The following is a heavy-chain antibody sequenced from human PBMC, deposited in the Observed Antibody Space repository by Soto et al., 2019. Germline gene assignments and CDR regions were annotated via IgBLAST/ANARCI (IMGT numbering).Heavy chain of an antibody. CDR3: VTGTLPKY. J-gene: IGHJ4*02. Sequence: EVQLVESGGGLIQPGGSLRLSCAASGFSFTNYSMNWVRQAPGKGLEWIAYITSSGNTIYADSVKGRFTISRDNAKNLLYLQLNRLRVEDTAVFYCVTGTLPKYWGQGALVTVSS. V-gene: IGHV3-48*01. CDR1: GFSFTNYS. CDR2: ITSSGNTI.